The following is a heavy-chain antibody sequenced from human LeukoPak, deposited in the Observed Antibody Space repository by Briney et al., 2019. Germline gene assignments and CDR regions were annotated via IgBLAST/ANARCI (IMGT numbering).Heavy chain of an antibody. Sequence: SVKVSCKASGGTFISYAISWVRQAPGQGLEWMGGIIPIFGTANYAQKFQGRVTITADESTSTAYMELSSLRSEDTAVYYCARALYDYVWGSYRYSPYDAFDIWGQGTMVTVSS. CDR2: IIPIFGTA. D-gene: IGHD3-16*02. V-gene: IGHV1-69*01. CDR3: ARALYDYVWGSYRYSPYDAFDI. CDR1: GGTFISYA. J-gene: IGHJ3*02.